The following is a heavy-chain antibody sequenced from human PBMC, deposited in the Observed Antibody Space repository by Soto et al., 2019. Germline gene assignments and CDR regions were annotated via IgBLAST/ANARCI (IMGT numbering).Heavy chain of an antibody. CDR2: VSGRGGST. V-gene: IGHV3-23*01. D-gene: IGHD2-2*01. J-gene: IGHJ4*02. CDR1: GFTFSSYG. CDR3: AKPNLFCSSTSCYDY. Sequence: EVQLLESGGALVQPGGSLRLSCAASGFTFSSYGMSWVRQAPGKGLEWVSAVSGRGGSTYYADSVKGRFTISRDNSKNTLYLQMNSLRAEDTAVYYCAKPNLFCSSTSCYDYWGQGTLVTVSS.